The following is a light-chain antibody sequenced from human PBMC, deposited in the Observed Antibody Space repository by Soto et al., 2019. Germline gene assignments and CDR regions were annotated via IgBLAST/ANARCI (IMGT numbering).Light chain of an antibody. J-gene: IGKJ2*01. V-gene: IGKV3-20*01. CDR1: HSVSSSY. CDR3: QLHGRSPPYT. CDR2: GAS. Sequence: DNVLTQSPGTLSLSPGERATLSCRASHSVSSSYLAWYQPKPGQAPRLLIYGASSRPTGIPDRFSGSGSGTDFTLTISRLEPEDCAGYYRQLHGRSPPYTVGQGTKLEIK.